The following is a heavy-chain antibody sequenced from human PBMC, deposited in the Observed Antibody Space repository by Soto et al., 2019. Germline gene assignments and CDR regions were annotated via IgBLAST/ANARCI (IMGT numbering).Heavy chain of an antibody. CDR1: GGSINNNGYF. CDR2: IYNSGST. D-gene: IGHD1-26*01. J-gene: IGHJ4*02. Sequence: QVQLQESGPGAVEPSQTLSLTCTVSGGSINNNGYFWSWIRQPPGSGLEWIGHIYNSGSTYSNPSLKSRLTISVDTSKNQFSLKLSSVTAADTAVYYCARGPSGDKVDYWGQGTLVTVSS. V-gene: IGHV4-30-4*01. CDR3: ARGPSGDKVDY.